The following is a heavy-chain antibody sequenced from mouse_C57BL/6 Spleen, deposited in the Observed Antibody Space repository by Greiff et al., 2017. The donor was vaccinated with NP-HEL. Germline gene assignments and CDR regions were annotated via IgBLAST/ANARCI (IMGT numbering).Heavy chain of an antibody. D-gene: IGHD1-1*01. CDR2: IYPGDGDT. J-gene: IGHJ1*03. CDR1: GYAFSSSW. V-gene: IGHV1-82*01. CDR3: ARAYYGSSYLYFDV. Sequence: QVQLQQSGPELVKPGASVKISCKASGYAFSSSWMNWVKQRPGKGLEWIGRIYPGDGDTNYNGKFKGKATLTADKSSSTAYMQLSSLTSEDSAVYFCARAYYGSSYLYFDVWGTGTTVTVAS.